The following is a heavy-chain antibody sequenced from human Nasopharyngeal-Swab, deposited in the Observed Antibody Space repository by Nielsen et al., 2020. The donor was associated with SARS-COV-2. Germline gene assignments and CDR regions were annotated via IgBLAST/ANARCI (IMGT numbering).Heavy chain of an antibody. D-gene: IGHD1-26*01. Sequence: GESLKISCAAPGFTFSNYGMHWVRQAPGKGLEWVALIWYDGSNKYYADSVKGRFTISRDNAKNSLYLQMNSLRAEDTAVYYCARVRFVGELIDAFDIWGQGTMVTVSS. CDR2: IWYDGSNK. CDR1: GFTFSNYG. V-gene: IGHV3-33*01. J-gene: IGHJ3*02. CDR3: ARVRFVGELIDAFDI.